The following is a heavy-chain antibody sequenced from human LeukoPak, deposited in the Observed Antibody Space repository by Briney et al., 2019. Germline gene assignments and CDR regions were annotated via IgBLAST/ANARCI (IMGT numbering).Heavy chain of an antibody. CDR3: ARLGDFSWYNWFDP. CDR2: IYPSDSDT. D-gene: IGHD6-13*01. J-gene: IGHJ5*02. Sequence: PGESLKISCKGSGYTFTNYWIGWVRQMPGKGPEWMGLIYPSDSDTRYSPSFQGQVTISADKSISTAYLQWSSLKASDTAMYYCARLGDFSWYNWFDPWGQGTLVTVSS. V-gene: IGHV5-51*01. CDR1: GYTFTNYW.